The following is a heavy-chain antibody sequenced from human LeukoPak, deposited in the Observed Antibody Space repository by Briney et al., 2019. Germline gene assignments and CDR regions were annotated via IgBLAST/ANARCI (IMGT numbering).Heavy chain of an antibody. CDR2: ITSNGDTT. Sequence: GGSLRLSCSASGFTFSTYAMHWVRQAPGKGLDYVSGITSNGDTTYHADSVKGRLTISRDNSKNTLYFQMSSLRAEDTAVYYCVKVSSTVGATYFDYWGQGTLVTVSS. CDR3: VKVSSTVGATYFDY. CDR1: GFTFSTYA. D-gene: IGHD1-26*01. V-gene: IGHV3-64D*06. J-gene: IGHJ4*02.